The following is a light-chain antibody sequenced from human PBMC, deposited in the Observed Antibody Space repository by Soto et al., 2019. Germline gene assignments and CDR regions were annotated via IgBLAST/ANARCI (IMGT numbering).Light chain of an antibody. CDR1: SSDVGGYNN. V-gene: IGLV2-14*01. J-gene: IGLJ1*01. CDR2: DVS. CDR3: SSYTSSNTYV. Sequence: QSVLTQPASVSGSPGQSITISCTETSSDVGGYNNVSWYQQHPGKAPKLMIYDVSNRPSGVSNRFSGSKSGNTASLTISGLQAEDEADYYCSSYTSSNTYVFGTGTKVTVL.